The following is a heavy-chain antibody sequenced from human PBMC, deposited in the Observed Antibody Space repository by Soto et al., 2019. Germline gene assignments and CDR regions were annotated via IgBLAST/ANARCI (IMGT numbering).Heavy chain of an antibody. CDR1: GGSIISYY. V-gene: IGHV4-59*01. J-gene: IGHJ4*02. Sequence: SETLSLTCTGSGGSIISYYWIWIRQPPGKGLEWIGYIYYSGSTNYNPSLKSRVTISVDTSKNQFSLKLSSVTAADTAVYYCARMSTSAIAVAGPFDYWGQGTLVTVSS. CDR3: ARMSTSAIAVAGPFDY. D-gene: IGHD6-19*01. CDR2: IYYSGST.